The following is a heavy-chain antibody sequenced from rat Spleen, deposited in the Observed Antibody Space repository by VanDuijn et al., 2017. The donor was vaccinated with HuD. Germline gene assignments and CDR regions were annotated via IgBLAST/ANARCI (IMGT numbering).Heavy chain of an antibody. CDR2: IKHGDFTP. CDR1: GFTFSAYA. V-gene: IGHV5-22*01. D-gene: IGHD1-5*01. J-gene: IGHJ1*01. CDR3: VRLYNNHGYWFFDF. Sequence: EVQLVESGGGLVQPGRSLKFSCSASGFTFSAYAMAWVRQSPKKGLEWVASIKHGDFTPDYRDSVTGRFTISRDDGESTLFLQMNSLRSEDTATYYCVRLYNNHGYWFFDFWGPGTMVTVSS.